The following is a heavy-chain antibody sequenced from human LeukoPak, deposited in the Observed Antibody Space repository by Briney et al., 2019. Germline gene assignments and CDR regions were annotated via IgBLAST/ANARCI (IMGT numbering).Heavy chain of an antibody. CDR1: GFTFSSYW. CDR2: INEDGSGK. CDR3: ARDSSRDSGSSNDC. D-gene: IGHD3-10*01. V-gene: IGHV3-7*04. J-gene: IGHJ4*02. Sequence: PGGSLRLSCAASGFTFSSYWMTWFRQAPGKGLEWVANINEDGSGKYYVDSVKGRFTISRDNAKNSLNLQMITLRAEDTVVYYCARDSSRDSGSSNDCWGQGTLVTVSS.